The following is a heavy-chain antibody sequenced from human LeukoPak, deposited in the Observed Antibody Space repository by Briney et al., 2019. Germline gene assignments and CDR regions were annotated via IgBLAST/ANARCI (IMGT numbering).Heavy chain of an antibody. Sequence: SETLSLTCAVYGGSFSGYYWSWIRQPPGKGLEWIGEINHSGSTNYNPSLKSRVTISVDTSKNQFSLKLSSVTAADTAVYYCARLVVWFGSFDIWGQGTMVTVSS. CDR1: GGSFSGYY. D-gene: IGHD3-10*01. V-gene: IGHV4-34*01. CDR3: ARLVVWFGSFDI. CDR2: INHSGST. J-gene: IGHJ3*02.